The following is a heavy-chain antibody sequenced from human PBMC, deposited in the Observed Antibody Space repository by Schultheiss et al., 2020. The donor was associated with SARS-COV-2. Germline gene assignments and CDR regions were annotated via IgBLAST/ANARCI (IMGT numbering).Heavy chain of an antibody. Sequence: GGSLRLSCAASGFTFSSYAMSWVRQAPGKGLEWVSAISGSGGSTYYADSVKGRFTISRDNSKNTLYLQMNGLRPEDTAVYYCARDTGAHTGGTISIFGGPSRFDPWGQGTLVTVSS. CDR3: ARDTGAHTGGTISIFGGPSRFDP. J-gene: IGHJ5*02. D-gene: IGHD3-3*01. CDR2: ISGSGGST. V-gene: IGHV3-23*01. CDR1: GFTFSSYA.